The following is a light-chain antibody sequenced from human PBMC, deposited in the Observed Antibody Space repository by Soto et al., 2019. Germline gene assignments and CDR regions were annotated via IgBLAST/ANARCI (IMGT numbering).Light chain of an antibody. CDR2: GAS. Sequence: EIVMTQSPVTLSVSPGERATLSCRASQSVSNNLAWYQQKPGQAPRLLIHGASTRATGIPARFSGSGSGTEFTLTISSLQSEDFAIYYCQHQSNWPRTFGQGTKVEI. CDR3: QHQSNWPRT. V-gene: IGKV3-15*01. CDR1: QSVSNN. J-gene: IGKJ1*01.